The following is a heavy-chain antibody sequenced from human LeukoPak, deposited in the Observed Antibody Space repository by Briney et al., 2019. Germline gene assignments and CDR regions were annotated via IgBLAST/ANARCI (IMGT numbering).Heavy chain of an antibody. CDR3: ARDPAMAFNWFDP. V-gene: IGHV4-38-2*02. J-gene: IGHJ5*02. CDR2: IYHSGTA. Sequence: SETLSLTCAVSGYSIGSGYYWAWIRQPPGKGLEWIASIYHSGTAYSNPSLQSRVTLSVDTSKNQFSLKVSSVTAADTAVYYCARDPAMAFNWFDPWGQGTLVTVSS. D-gene: IGHD5-24*01. CDR1: GYSIGSGYY.